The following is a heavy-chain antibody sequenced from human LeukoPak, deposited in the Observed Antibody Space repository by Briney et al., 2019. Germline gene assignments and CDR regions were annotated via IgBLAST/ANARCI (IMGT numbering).Heavy chain of an antibody. CDR3: ARDFYGSGSYSYDY. V-gene: IGHV3-21*01. CDR2: ISSSSSYI. J-gene: IGHJ4*02. Sequence: GGSLRLSCAASGFTFSSYSMNWVRQAPGRGLEWVSSISSSSSYIYYADSVKGRFTISRDNAKDSLYLQMNSLRAEDTAVYYCARDFYGSGSYSYDYWGQGTLVTVSS. D-gene: IGHD3-10*01. CDR1: GFTFSSYS.